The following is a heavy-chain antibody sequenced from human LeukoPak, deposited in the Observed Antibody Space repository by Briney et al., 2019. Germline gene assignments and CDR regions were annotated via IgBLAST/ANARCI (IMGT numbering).Heavy chain of an antibody. Sequence: PGGSLRLSCAASGFTFSSYAMHWVRQAPGKGLEWVAVISYDGSNKYYADSVKGRFTISRDNSKNTLYLQMNSLRAEDTAVYYCARGSQLRYFDWLSLPFDYWGQGTLVTVSS. V-gene: IGHV3-30-3*01. CDR3: ARGSQLRYFDWLSLPFDY. J-gene: IGHJ4*02. CDR1: GFTFSSYA. D-gene: IGHD3-9*01. CDR2: ISYDGSNK.